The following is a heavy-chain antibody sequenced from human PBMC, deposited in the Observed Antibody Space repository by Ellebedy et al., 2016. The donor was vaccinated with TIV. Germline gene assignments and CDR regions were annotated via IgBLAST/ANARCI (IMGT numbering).Heavy chain of an antibody. Sequence: PGGSLRLSCSASGFTFSRYWMSWVRQAPGKGLDWVANINQDGSEKYYVDSVKGRFTISRDNAKNSLYLQMTSLRAEDTAVYYCASALIVGATGRDMDVWGQGTTVTVSS. CDR2: INQDGSEK. CDR1: GFTFSRYW. D-gene: IGHD1-26*01. J-gene: IGHJ6*02. V-gene: IGHV3-7*01. CDR3: ASALIVGATGRDMDV.